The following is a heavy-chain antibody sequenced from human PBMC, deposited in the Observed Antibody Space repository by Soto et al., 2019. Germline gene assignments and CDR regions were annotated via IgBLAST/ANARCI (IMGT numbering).Heavy chain of an antibody. Sequence: QVQLMQSGTEVKEPGASVNLSCKASGYTFSSSYIHWVRQAPGQGLEWMGIMNPSGDRTNYAQNCQGRVTMTRDTATSTVYMELSSLTFEDTAVYYCARGRGYSGDDLQEEGFDIWGQGTMVTVS. V-gene: IGHV1-46*01. CDR3: ARGRGYSGDDLQEEGFDI. CDR2: MNPSGDRT. D-gene: IGHD5-12*01. CDR1: GYTFSSSY. J-gene: IGHJ3*02.